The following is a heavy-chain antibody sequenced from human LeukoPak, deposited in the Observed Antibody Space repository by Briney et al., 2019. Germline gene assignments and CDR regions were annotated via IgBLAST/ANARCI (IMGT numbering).Heavy chain of an antibody. V-gene: IGHV1-24*01. CDR2: FDPEDGET. J-gene: IGHJ3*02. Sequence: SVQVSCKVCGYSLTELSMHWLRQAPAKALEWMGGFDPEDGETIYAQKFQGRVTMTEDTSTDTAYMELSSLRSEDTAVYYCATLRGWPRNAFDIWGQGTMVTVSS. CDR3: ATLRGWPRNAFDI. D-gene: IGHD5-12*01. CDR1: GYSLTELS.